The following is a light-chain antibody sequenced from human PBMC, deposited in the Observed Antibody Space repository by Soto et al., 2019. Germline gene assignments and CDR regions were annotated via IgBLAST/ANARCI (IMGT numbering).Light chain of an antibody. V-gene: IGLV3-21*04. CDR3: QVWDSSSDHYVV. Sequence: SYELTQPRSVSVAPGKTARITCGGNNIGSKSVHWYQQKPGQAPVLVIYYDSDRPSGIPERFSGSNSGNTATLTISRVEAGDEADCYCQVWDSSSDHYVVFGGGTKVTVL. J-gene: IGLJ2*01. CDR1: NIGSKS. CDR2: YDS.